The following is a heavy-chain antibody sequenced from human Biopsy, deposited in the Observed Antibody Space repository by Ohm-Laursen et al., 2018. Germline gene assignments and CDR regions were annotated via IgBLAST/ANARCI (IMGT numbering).Heavy chain of an antibody. CDR2: SSWDGGGT. CDR1: GFKFGDYV. Sequence: SLRLSCAASGFKFGDYVMHWIRQAPGKGLEWVSLSSWDGGGTSYADSVRGRFTISRDNNKDSLYLQMESLRPEDTGLYYCAKEKNFFTGYYHAIDVWGQGTMATVSS. J-gene: IGHJ3*01. CDR3: AKEKNFFTGYYHAIDV. V-gene: IGHV3-43D*04. D-gene: IGHD3/OR15-3a*01.